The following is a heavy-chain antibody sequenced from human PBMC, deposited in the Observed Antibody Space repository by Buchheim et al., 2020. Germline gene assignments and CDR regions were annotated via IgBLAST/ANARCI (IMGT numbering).Heavy chain of an antibody. CDR1: GASISSTNW. J-gene: IGHJ5*02. D-gene: IGHD1-26*01. V-gene: IGHV4-4*02. Sequence: QVHLQESGPRLVKPSGTLSLTCAVSGASISSTNWWSWVRQPPGKGLEWIGEVSHSGTTTYHPSLKSRVTISVDKSKNQFYLRMNPVTAADTAVYYCAREQGSITSPPYIWFDPWGQGTL. CDR3: AREQGSITSPPYIWFDP. CDR2: VSHSGTT.